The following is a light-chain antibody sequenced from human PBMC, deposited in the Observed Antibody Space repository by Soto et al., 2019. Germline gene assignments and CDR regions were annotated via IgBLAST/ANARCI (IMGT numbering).Light chain of an antibody. CDR3: HQYGGSPPYT. Sequence: EIVLTQSPGILSLAPGERATLSCRVSQTISSSYLAWYQHKPGQAPRLLIYGASSRAIGIPDRFSGSGSGTDFTLTISRLEPDDFAVYYCHQYGGSPPYTFGQGTKLEIK. CDR1: QTISSSY. J-gene: IGKJ2*01. V-gene: IGKV3-20*01. CDR2: GAS.